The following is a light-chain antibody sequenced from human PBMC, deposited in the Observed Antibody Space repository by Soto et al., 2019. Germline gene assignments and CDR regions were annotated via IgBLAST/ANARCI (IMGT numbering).Light chain of an antibody. CDR2: GAS. Sequence: EIVMTQSPATLSVSPGERATLSCRASQSVSSNLAWYQQKPGQAPRLLIYGASTRATGSPARFSGRGSGTEFTLTISSLLSEDFAVYYCQQYYNWPPWTFGQGTKVDSK. V-gene: IGKV3-15*01. J-gene: IGKJ1*01. CDR1: QSVSSN. CDR3: QQYYNWPPWT.